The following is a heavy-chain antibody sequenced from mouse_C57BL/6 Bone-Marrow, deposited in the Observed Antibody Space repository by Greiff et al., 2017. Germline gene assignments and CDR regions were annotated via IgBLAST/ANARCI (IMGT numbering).Heavy chain of an antibody. CDR1: GYTFTSYG. D-gene: IGHD1-1*01. J-gene: IGHJ3*01. Sequence: VKLVESGAELARPGASVKLSCKASGYTFTSYGISWVKQRTGQGLEWIGEIYPRSGNTYYNEKFKGKATLTEDKSSSTAYMELRSLTSEDSAVYFCARRDYYGSSYERWFAYWGQGTLVTVSA. CDR3: ARRDYYGSSYERWFAY. V-gene: IGHV1-81*01. CDR2: IYPRSGNT.